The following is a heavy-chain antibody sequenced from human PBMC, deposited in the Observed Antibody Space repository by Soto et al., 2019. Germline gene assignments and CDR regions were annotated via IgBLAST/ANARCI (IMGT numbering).Heavy chain of an antibody. J-gene: IGHJ5*02. D-gene: IGHD2-8*01. V-gene: IGHV3-21*01. Sequence: GGSLRLSCAASRFTFSSYSMNWVRQAPGKGLEWVSSISSSSSYIYYADSVKGRFTISRDNAKNSLYLQMNSLRAEDTAVYYWARDPVLMVYDSNWFDPWGQGTLVTVSS. CDR3: ARDPVLMVYDSNWFDP. CDR1: RFTFSSYS. CDR2: ISSSSSYI.